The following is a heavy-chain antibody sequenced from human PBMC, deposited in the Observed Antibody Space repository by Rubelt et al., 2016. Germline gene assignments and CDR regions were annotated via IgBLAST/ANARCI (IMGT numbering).Heavy chain of an antibody. J-gene: IGHJ4*02. Sequence: GGGLVQPGGSLRLSCAASGFTFTAYSMNWVRQAPGKGLEWVSYINSDGGVKYYADSVKGRFTISRDNAKKSLYLQMNSLRAEDTAMYYCAREGVTAPAFDYWGQGTLVTVSS. CDR3: AREGVTAPAFDY. D-gene: IGHD2-21*02. V-gene: IGHV3-48*01. CDR1: GFTFTAYS. CDR2: INSDGGVK.